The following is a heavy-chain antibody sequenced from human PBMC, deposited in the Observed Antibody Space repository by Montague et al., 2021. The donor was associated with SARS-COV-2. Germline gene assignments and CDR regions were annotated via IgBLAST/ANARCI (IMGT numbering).Heavy chain of an antibody. Sequence: SETLSLTCSVSGDSFTYFYWCWIRQSPGKGLEWIGNISSTGSTNYNPSFKIRFTISVDTTENQFSSKVTSVTAADTAVYYCARKVGLDDCFDFWGHGTLVTVSS. J-gene: IGHJ4*01. V-gene: IGHV4-59*01. CDR2: ISSTGST. CDR1: GDSFTYFY. D-gene: IGHD1-26*01. CDR3: ARKVGLDDCFDF.